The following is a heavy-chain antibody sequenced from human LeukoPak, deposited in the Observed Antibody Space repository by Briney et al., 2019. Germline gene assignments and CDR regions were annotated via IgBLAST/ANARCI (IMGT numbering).Heavy chain of an antibody. J-gene: IGHJ4*02. V-gene: IGHV1-2*06. Sequence: ASVKVSCKASGYTFTGYYMHWVRQAPGQGLEWMGRINPNSGGTNYAQKFQGRVTMTRDTSISTAYMELSRLRSDDTAVDYCARDFSKVYYYDSSGYSYYFDYWGQGTLVTVSS. D-gene: IGHD3-22*01. CDR3: ARDFSKVYYYDSSGYSYYFDY. CDR1: GYTFTGYY. CDR2: INPNSGGT.